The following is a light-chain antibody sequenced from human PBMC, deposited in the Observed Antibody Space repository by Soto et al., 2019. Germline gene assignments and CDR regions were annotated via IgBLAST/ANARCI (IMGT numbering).Light chain of an antibody. J-gene: IGLJ1*01. CDR1: SGDIGSYNR. V-gene: IGLV2-14*01. CDR2: EVT. CDR3: STYTSINTRACA. Sequence: ASTQPADASGSRGQSITIPCTGTSGDIGSYNRASWYQQTRGKVPRLLVYEVTARPSGLSNRHSGSKSVNTASLTISGFQAEDEDKYYCSTYTSINTRACAFGTGTKVTV.